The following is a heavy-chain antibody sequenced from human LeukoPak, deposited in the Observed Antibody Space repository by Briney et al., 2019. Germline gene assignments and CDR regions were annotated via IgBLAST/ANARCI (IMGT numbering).Heavy chain of an antibody. CDR3: AREAGTTEGVDY. CDR1: GGALSSGGYY. CDR2: IYHSGST. Sequence: SETLSLTCTVSGGALSSGGYYWTWIRQPPGKGLEWIGNIYHSGSTYYNPSLKSRVTISVDRSKNQFSLKLSSVTAADTAVYYCAREAGTTEGVDYWGQGTLVTVSS. D-gene: IGHD1-7*01. V-gene: IGHV4-30-2*01. J-gene: IGHJ4*02.